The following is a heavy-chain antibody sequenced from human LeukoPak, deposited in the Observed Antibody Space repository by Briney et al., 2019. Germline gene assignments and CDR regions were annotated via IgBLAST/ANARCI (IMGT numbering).Heavy chain of an antibody. CDR3: ARDGAGLLWFGELWDY. Sequence: ASVKVSCKASGYTFTSYYMHWLRQAPGQGLEWMGIINPSGGSTSYAQKFQGRVTITRDTSTSTVYMELSSLRSEDTAVYYCARDGAGLLWFGELWDYWGQGTLVTVSS. CDR1: GYTFTSYY. V-gene: IGHV1-46*01. CDR2: INPSGGST. J-gene: IGHJ4*02. D-gene: IGHD3-10*01.